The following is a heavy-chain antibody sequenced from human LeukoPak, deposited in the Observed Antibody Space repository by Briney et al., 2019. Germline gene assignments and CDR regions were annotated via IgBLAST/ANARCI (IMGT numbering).Heavy chain of an antibody. D-gene: IGHD2-2*01. Sequence: GGSLRLSRAASGFTFSSYSMSWVRQAPGKGLEWVSAISGSGGSTYYADSVKSRFTISRDNSKNTLYLQMNSLRAEDTAVYYCAKASCYTKCAFDYWGQGTLVTVSS. V-gene: IGHV3-23*01. CDR3: AKASCYTKCAFDY. CDR1: GFTFSSYS. CDR2: ISGSGGST. J-gene: IGHJ4*02.